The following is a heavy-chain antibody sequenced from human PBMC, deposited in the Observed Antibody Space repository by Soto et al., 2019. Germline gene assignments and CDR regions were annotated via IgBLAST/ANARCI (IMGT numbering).Heavy chain of an antibody. Sequence: EVQLVESGGGYVQPGGSRRPSCAASGFTFSHHWMHGVRQAPGKGLVWVSRFNTEGSTTTYADSVKGRFTISRDNAKNTFHLQMNSLRAEDTAIYYCLGTGSNSYWGQGTLVTVSS. J-gene: IGHJ4*02. V-gene: IGHV3-74*01. CDR2: FNTEGSTT. CDR1: GFTFSHHW. CDR3: LGTGSNSY. D-gene: IGHD1-26*01.